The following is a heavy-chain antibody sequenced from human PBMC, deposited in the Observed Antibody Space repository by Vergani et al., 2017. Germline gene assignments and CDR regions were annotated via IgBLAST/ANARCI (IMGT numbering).Heavy chain of an antibody. CDR1: GYTFTGYY. Sequence: QVQLVQSGAEVKKPGASVKVSCKASGYTFTGYYMHWVRQAPGQGLEWMGWINPNSGGTNYAQKFQGRVTMTRDTSISTAYMELSRLRSDDTAVYYCARDVVPAAGGGYYYYYMDVWGKGTTVTVSS. J-gene: IGHJ6*03. CDR3: ARDVVPAAGGGYYYYYMDV. V-gene: IGHV1-2*02. CDR2: INPNSGGT. D-gene: IGHD2-2*01.